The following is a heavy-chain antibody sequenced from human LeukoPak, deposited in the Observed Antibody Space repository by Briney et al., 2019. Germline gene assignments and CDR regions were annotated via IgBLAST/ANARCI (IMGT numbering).Heavy chain of an antibody. V-gene: IGHV5-51*01. Sequence: PGESLKISCKGSGYSFSSHWIGWVRQMPGKGLEWVGIIYPGDSDTKYSPSFQGQVTISADRSTSTAYLQWSSLKASDTAMYYCVRHPVRGIVRFGETDYWGQGTQVTVSS. CDR3: VRHPVRGIVRFGETDY. D-gene: IGHD3-10*01. CDR2: IYPGDSDT. CDR1: GYSFSSHW. J-gene: IGHJ4*02.